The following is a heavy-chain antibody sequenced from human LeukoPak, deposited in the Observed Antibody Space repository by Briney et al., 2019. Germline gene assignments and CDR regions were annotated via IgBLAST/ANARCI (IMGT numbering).Heavy chain of an antibody. V-gene: IGHV1-46*01. D-gene: IGHD2-2*01. J-gene: IGHJ4*02. CDR3: ARSGYCSSTSCYAFDY. Sequence: ASVKVSCKASGYTFTTHYMHWVRQAPGQGLEWMGLINPSGTTTNYAQKFQGRVTITADESTSTAYMELSSLRSEDTAVYYCARSGYCSSTSCYAFDYWGQGTLVTVSA. CDR1: GYTFTTHY. CDR2: INPSGTTT.